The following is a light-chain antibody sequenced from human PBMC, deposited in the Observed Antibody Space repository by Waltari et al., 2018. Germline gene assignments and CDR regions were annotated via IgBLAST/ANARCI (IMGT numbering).Light chain of an antibody. V-gene: IGLV1-51*01. Sequence: QSVLTQPPSVSAAPRQTVTISCSGSSSNIGSNYVSWYQHLPRTAPKVLIYNNNVRPSGIPDRFSGSTSGTSATLVITGLQTGDEADYYCATWDTSLGDLWVFGGGTRLTVL. CDR3: ATWDTSLGDLWV. J-gene: IGLJ3*02. CDR1: SSNIGSNY. CDR2: NNN.